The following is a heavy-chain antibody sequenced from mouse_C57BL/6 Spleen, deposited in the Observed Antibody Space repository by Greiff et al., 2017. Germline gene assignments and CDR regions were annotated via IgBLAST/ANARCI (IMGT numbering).Heavy chain of an antibody. CDR3: ARGGDYDGFAY. Sequence: QVQLQQSGAELVRPGTSVKVSCKASGYAFTNSLIEWVKQRPGQGLEWIGVINPGSGGTNYNEKFKGKATLTADKSSSTAYMQLSSLTSEDSAVYFCARGGDYDGFAYWGQGTLVTVSA. V-gene: IGHV1-54*01. D-gene: IGHD2-4*01. J-gene: IGHJ3*01. CDR2: INPGSGGT. CDR1: GYAFTNSL.